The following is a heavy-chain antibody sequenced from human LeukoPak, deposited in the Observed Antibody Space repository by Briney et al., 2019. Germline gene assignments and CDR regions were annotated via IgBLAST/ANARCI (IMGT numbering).Heavy chain of an antibody. Sequence: ASVKVSCKASGGTFTSYAVNWVRQAPGQGLEWMGGINSVFDTANYAQKFQGRVTITADESTSTAYMELSSLRSEDTAMYYCARDDGPYDTSGPFDYWGQGTLVTVSS. CDR1: GGTFTSYA. D-gene: IGHD3-22*01. J-gene: IGHJ4*02. CDR2: INSVFDTA. V-gene: IGHV1-69*13. CDR3: ARDDGPYDTSGPFDY.